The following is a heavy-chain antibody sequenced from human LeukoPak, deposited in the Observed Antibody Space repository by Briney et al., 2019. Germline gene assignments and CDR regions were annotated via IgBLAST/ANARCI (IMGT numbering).Heavy chain of an antibody. Sequence: PGGSLRLSCAASGFTFSSYSMNWVRQAPGKGLEWVSSISSSSSYIYYADSVKGRFTISRDNAKNSLYLQMNSLRAEDTAVYYCARDPSGVLGPNDHYFDYWGQGTLVTVSS. V-gene: IGHV3-21*04. CDR3: ARDPSGVLGPNDHYFDY. D-gene: IGHD1-1*01. CDR2: ISSSSSYI. J-gene: IGHJ4*02. CDR1: GFTFSSYS.